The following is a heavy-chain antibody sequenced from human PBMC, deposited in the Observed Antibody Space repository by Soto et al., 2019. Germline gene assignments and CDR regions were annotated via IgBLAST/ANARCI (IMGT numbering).Heavy chain of an antibody. CDR1: GGSISSGGYY. V-gene: IGHV4-31*03. J-gene: IGHJ6*02. CDR2: IYYSGST. CDR3: AREPRVAAADYYYSYGMDV. D-gene: IGHD6-13*01. Sequence: QVQLQESGPGLVKPSQTLSLTCTVSGGSISSGGYYWSWIRQHPGKGLEWIGYIYYSGSTYYNPSRKRRFTMSVDTSKNPFSLKRSSVTAADTAVYYWAREPRVAAADYYYSYGMDVWGQGTTVTVSS.